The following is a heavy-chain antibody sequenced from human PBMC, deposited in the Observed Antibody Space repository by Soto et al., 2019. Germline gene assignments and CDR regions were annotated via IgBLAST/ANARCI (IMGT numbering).Heavy chain of an antibody. CDR1: GFTFSNAW. CDR3: TGRTYYDILTGYFPYPDAFDI. Sequence: PGGSLRLSCAASGFTFSNAWMNWVRQAPGKGLEWVGRIKSKTDGGTTDYAAPVKGRFTISRDDSKNTLYLQMNSLKTEDTAVYYCTGRTYYDILTGYFPYPDAFDIWGQGTMVTVSS. V-gene: IGHV3-15*07. CDR2: IKSKTDGGTT. J-gene: IGHJ3*02. D-gene: IGHD3-9*01.